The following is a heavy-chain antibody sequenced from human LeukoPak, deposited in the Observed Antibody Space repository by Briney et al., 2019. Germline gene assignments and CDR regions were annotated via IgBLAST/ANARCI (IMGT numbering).Heavy chain of an antibody. J-gene: IGHJ5*01. V-gene: IGHV3-74*01. CDR1: GFTSSSYW. D-gene: IGHD3-10*01. Sequence: PGGSLRLSCAASGFTSSSYWMHWVRQAPGKGLVWVSRINSDGSSTSYADSVKGRFTISRDNSKNTLYLQMNSLRGEDTAAYYCAKDAVRGSGRINWFDSWGQGTLVTVSS. CDR3: AKDAVRGSGRINWFDS. CDR2: INSDGSST.